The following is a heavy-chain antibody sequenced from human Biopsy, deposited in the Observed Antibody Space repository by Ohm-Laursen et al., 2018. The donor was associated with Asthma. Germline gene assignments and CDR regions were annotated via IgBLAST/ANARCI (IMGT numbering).Heavy chain of an antibody. CDR2: VHSTGST. V-gene: IGHV4-59*01. Sequence: GTLSLTCTVSPGSINDYYWNWIRQFPGKGLEWIGYVHSTGSTSFNPSLKSRLTISVDTSVDQVSLKLTSVTAADTAVYYCARATSTWSQSGPHYFDHWGQGTLVTVSS. CDR1: PGSINDYY. D-gene: IGHD6-13*01. J-gene: IGHJ4*02. CDR3: ARATSTWSQSGPHYFDH.